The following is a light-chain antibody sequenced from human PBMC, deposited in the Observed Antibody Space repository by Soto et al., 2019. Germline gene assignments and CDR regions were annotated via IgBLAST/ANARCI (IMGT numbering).Light chain of an antibody. CDR2: VAS. J-gene: IGKJ2*01. V-gene: IGKV1-39*01. CDR3: QQTYRTPYT. Sequence: DIQMTQSPSSLSASVGDRVTITCRASRTIGKYLNWYQQKPGKAPELLIHVASNLHTWGPPRFSGSGSGTDFSLTITNLQPEDLATYFCQQTYRTPYTFGQGTKVDIK. CDR1: RTIGKY.